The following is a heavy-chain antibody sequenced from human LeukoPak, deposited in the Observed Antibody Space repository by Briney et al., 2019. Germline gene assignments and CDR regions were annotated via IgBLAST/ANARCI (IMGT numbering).Heavy chain of an antibody. CDR2: INSDATST. D-gene: IGHD3-22*01. V-gene: IGHV3-74*01. J-gene: IGHJ4*02. Sequence: GSLRLSCAASGFMLSSTWMHWVRQAPGKGLVWVSRINSDATSTSYADSVKGRFTISRDNAKNSLYLQMNSLRAEDTAVYYCATPLDYYDRSDSHQGGDWGQGTLVTVSS. CDR1: GFMLSSTW. CDR3: ATPLDYYDRSDSHQGGD.